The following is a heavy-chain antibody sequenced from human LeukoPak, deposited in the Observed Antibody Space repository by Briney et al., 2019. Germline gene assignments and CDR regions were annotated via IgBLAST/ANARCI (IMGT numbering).Heavy chain of an antibody. V-gene: IGHV5-51*01. CDR3: ARQSAVAGGTNNWFDP. CDR1: GYSFTSYW. J-gene: IGHJ5*02. D-gene: IGHD6-19*01. CDR2: IYPGDSDT. Sequence: GESLKISCKGSGYSFTSYWIGWVRQMPGKGLEWMGIIYPGDSDTRYSPSFQGQVTISADKSISTAYLQWSSLKASDTAMYYCARQSAVAGGTNNWFDPWGQGTLVTVSS.